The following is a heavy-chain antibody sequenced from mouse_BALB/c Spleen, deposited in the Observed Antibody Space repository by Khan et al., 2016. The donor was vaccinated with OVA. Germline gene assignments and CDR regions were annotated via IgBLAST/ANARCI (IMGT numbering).Heavy chain of an antibody. D-gene: IGHD1-1*01. V-gene: IGHV5-17*02. CDR1: GFTFSSYG. CDR3: ATSYYYGYYFDY. J-gene: IGHJ2*01. Sequence: EVQLVESGGGLVQPGGSRKLSCAASGFTFSSYGMHWVRQAPEKGLEWVAYISGDSSTIYYTDTVKGRFTISRDNHKNTLSLQMTSLMSEDTAMYYCATSYYYGYYFDYWGPGTTLTVSS. CDR2: ISGDSSTI.